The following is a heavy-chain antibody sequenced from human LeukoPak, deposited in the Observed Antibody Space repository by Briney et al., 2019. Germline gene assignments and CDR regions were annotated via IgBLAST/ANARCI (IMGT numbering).Heavy chain of an antibody. CDR1: GYTFTGYY. CDR3: AKNPYEYYFDY. D-gene: IGHD5-12*01. V-gene: IGHV1-2*02. CDR2: INPNSGDT. Sequence: GASVKVSCKASGYTFTGYYMHWVRQAPGQGLEWMGWINPNSGDTNYAQKFQGRVTMTRDTSINTAYMELSRLRTDGTAVYYCAKNPYEYYFDYWGQGTLVTVSS. J-gene: IGHJ4*02.